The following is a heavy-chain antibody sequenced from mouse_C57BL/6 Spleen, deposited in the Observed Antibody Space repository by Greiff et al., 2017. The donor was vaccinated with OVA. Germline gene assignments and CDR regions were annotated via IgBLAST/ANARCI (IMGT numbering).Heavy chain of an antibody. CDR1: GYTFTRYW. CDR2: IYPGGGSP. V-gene: IGHV1-55*01. D-gene: IGHD2-4*01. J-gene: IGHJ4*01. CDR3: ARIYYDYDYYAMDY. Sequence: VQLQQPGAELVKPGASVKMSCKASGYTFTRYWITWVKQRPGQGLEWIGDIYPGGGSPTYIEKFKSKATLTGDTSSSTAYMQLSSLTSEDSAVYYCARIYYDYDYYAMDYWGQGTSVTVSS.